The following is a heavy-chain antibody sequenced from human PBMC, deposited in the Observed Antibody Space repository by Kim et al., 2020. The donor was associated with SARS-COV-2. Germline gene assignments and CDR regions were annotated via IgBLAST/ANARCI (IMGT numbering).Heavy chain of an antibody. CDR3: AKGADSSGYPTYYFDY. V-gene: IGHV3-9*01. J-gene: IGHJ4*02. D-gene: IGHD3-22*01. Sequence: SVKGRFTISRDNAKNSLYLQMNSLRAEDTALYYCAKGADSSGYPTYYFDYWGQGTLVTVSS.